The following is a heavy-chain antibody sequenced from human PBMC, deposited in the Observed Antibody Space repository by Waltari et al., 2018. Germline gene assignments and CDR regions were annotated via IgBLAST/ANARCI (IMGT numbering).Heavy chain of an antibody. Sequence: EVQLVESGGGLVRPGGSLRLSCAASGFTFSSYWMSWVRQAPGKGLEWVANIKQDGSEKYYVDSVKGRFTISRDNAKNSLYLQMNSLRAEDTAVYYCARDNGQSTTEFDYWGQGTLVTVSS. V-gene: IGHV3-7*01. D-gene: IGHD4-17*01. J-gene: IGHJ4*02. CDR1: GFTFSSYW. CDR2: IKQDGSEK. CDR3: ARDNGQSTTEFDY.